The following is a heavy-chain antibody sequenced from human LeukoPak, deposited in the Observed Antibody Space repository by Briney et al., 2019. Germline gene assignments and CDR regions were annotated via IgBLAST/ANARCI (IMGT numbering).Heavy chain of an antibody. J-gene: IGHJ4*02. Sequence: SETLSLTCAVSGYSISSGYYWGWIRPPPGKGLEWIGSIYHSGSTYYNPSLKSRVTISVDTSKNQFSLKPSSVTAADTAVYYCAREHVDTAMVIRISFDYWGQGTLVTVSS. V-gene: IGHV4-38-2*01. CDR3: AREHVDTAMVIRISFDY. D-gene: IGHD5-18*01. CDR1: GYSISSGYY. CDR2: IYHSGST.